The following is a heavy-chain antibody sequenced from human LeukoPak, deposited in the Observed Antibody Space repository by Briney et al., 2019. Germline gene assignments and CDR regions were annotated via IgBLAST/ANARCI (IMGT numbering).Heavy chain of an antibody. CDR1: GYTLTSYA. V-gene: IGHV1-3*01. J-gene: IGHJ6*02. CDR3: ARDSSSWYSGHYYYGMDV. CDR2: INAGSGDT. D-gene: IGHD6-13*01. Sequence: GASVKVSCKASGYTLTSYAISWVRQAPGQRLEWMGWINAGSGDTKYSQKFQGRVTIARDRSASTVYMELSSLRSEDTAVYYCARDSSSWYSGHYYYGMDVWGQGTTVTVSS.